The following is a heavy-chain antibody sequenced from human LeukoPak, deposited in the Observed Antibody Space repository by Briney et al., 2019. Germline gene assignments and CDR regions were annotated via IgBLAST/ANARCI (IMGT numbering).Heavy chain of an antibody. Sequence: PGGSLRLSCAASGLTFSDDWMYWVRQAPGKGLEWVANIKHDGSEKYYVDSVKGRFTISRDNAKNSLYLQMNSLRVEDTAVYYCATDRGLRWGKGTTVTVSS. CDR1: GLTFSDDW. CDR2: IKHDGSEK. J-gene: IGHJ6*04. CDR3: ATDRGLR. V-gene: IGHV3-7*03.